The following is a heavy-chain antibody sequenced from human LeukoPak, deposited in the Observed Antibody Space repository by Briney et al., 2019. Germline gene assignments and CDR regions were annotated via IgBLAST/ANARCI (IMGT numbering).Heavy chain of an antibody. CDR3: ARALVRSSIVGAIPGY. CDR2: IYSGGST. Sequence: GGSLRLSCAASGFTVSSNYMSWVRQAPGKGLEWVSVIYSGGSTYYADSVKGRFTISRDNSKNTLYLQMNSLRAEDTAVYYCARALVRSSIVGAIPGYWGQGTLVTVSS. CDR1: GFTVSSNY. D-gene: IGHD1-26*01. J-gene: IGHJ4*02. V-gene: IGHV3-66*01.